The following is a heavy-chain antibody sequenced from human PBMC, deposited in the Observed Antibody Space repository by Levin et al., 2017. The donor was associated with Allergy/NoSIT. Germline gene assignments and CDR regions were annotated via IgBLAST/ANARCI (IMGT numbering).Heavy chain of an antibody. J-gene: IGHJ3*02. Sequence: GESLKISCAASGFTFSSYTMNWVRQAPGKGLEWVSSISYSSSSIYADSVKGRFTSSRGNAKNSLYLQMNSLRAEDTAGYYCASEYSSTNGTAFDIWGQGTMVTVSS. D-gene: IGHD6-13*01. CDR3: ASEYSSTNGTAFDI. CDR1: GFTFSSYT. V-gene: IGHV3-21*01. CDR2: ISYSSSSI.